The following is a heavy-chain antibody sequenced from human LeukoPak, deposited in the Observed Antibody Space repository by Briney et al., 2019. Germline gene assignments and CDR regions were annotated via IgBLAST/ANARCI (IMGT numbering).Heavy chain of an antibody. CDR2: IYSSGST. D-gene: IGHD3-22*01. Sequence: SETLSLTCTVSGGSISSYYWSWIRQPAGKGLEWIGRIYSSGSTNYTPSLKSRVTMSVDTSKNQFSLKLRSVTAADTAVYYCAREVRSSGYSLDYWGQGTLVTVSS. CDR1: GGSISSYY. CDR3: AREVRSSGYSLDY. J-gene: IGHJ4*02. V-gene: IGHV4-4*07.